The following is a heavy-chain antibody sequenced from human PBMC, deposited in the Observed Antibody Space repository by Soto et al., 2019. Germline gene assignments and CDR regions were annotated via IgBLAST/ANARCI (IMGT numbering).Heavy chain of an antibody. CDR3: AKDKSGAADI. J-gene: IGHJ3*02. D-gene: IGHD7-27*01. CDR2: VYSSGRA. Sequence: QVQLQESGPGLVEPSETLSLTCTVSGGSMNGFYWNWIRQPAGGGLEWIGRVYSSGRADYIPSLKSRITMSVDTSKNQFYLNRRFVTAADTAVYFCAKDKSGAADIWGHGTMVTVS. V-gene: IGHV4-4*07. CDR1: GGSMNGFY.